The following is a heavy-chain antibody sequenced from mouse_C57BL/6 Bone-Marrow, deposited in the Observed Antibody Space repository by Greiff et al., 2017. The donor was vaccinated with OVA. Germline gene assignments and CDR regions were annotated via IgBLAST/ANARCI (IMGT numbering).Heavy chain of an antibody. V-gene: IGHV1-80*01. Sequence: VMLVESGAELVKPGASVKISCKASGYTFSTHWMNWVKQRPGKGLEWIGQIYPGDGDTNYNGKFKGKATLTADKSSSTAYMQLSSLTSADSAVYFCARGAYWGQGTLVTVSS. CDR2: IYPGDGDT. J-gene: IGHJ3*01. CDR1: GYTFSTHW. CDR3: ARGAY.